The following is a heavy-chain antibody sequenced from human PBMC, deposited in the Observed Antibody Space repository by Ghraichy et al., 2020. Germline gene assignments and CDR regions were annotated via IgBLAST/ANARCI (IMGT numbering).Heavy chain of an antibody. V-gene: IGHV4-59*01. CDR3: ARAQRGYSYGPFDY. CDR2: ISYSGST. J-gene: IGHJ4*02. CDR1: DGSINSYY. Sequence: TLSLTCTVSDGSINSYYWSWLRQPPGKGLEWIGYISYSGSTNYTPSLQSRVTISVDTSKNQFSLTLSSVTAADTAVYYCARAQRGYSYGPFDYWGPGTLLTVSS. D-gene: IGHD5-18*01.